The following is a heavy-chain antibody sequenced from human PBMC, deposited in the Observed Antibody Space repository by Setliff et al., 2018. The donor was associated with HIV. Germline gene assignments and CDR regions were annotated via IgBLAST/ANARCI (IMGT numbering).Heavy chain of an antibody. CDR1: GFTFGDYA. Sequence: GGSLRLSCTASGFTFGDYAMSWVRQAPGKGLEWVGFIRSKTYAGTTEYAASVKGRFTISRDDSKSSAYLQMNSLKSEDTAIYYCTRTPGAWQNYFDYWGQGTPVTVSS. D-gene: IGHD2-15*01. CDR3: TRTPGAWQNYFDY. J-gene: IGHJ4*02. V-gene: IGHV3-49*04. CDR2: IRSKTYAGTT.